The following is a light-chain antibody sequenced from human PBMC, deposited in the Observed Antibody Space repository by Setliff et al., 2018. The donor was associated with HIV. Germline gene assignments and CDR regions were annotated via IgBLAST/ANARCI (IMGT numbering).Light chain of an antibody. V-gene: IGLV1-47*01. CDR2: RNK. CDR3: AAWDDSLSGYYV. Sequence: QSVLTQPPSASGTPGQRVTISCSGSSSNIGSNDVSWFQQLPGMAPKLLIYRNKQRPSGVPDRFSGSKSGTSASLAISGLRSEDEGDYYCAAWDDSLSGYYVFGTGTKVTVL. CDR1: SSNIGSND. J-gene: IGLJ1*01.